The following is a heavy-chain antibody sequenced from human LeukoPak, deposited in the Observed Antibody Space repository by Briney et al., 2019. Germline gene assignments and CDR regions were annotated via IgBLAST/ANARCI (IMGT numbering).Heavy chain of an antibody. V-gene: IGHV3-73*01. CDR2: IRSKANNYAT. J-gene: IGHJ4*02. CDR3: TRPSDS. Sequence: GGSLRLSCAASGFTFSGSAMHWVRQASGKGLEWVGRIRSKANNYATAYAASVKGRFTISRDVSKNTAYLQMNSLKTEDTAVYYCTRPSDSWGQGTLVTVSS. CDR1: GFTFSGSA.